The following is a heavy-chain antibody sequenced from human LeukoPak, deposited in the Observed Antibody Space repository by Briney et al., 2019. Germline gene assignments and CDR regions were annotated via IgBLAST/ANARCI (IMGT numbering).Heavy chain of an antibody. J-gene: IGHJ5*02. CDR1: DGSFSGYS. CDR3: ARGGYYGSGNDFRFDP. D-gene: IGHD3-10*01. V-gene: IGHV4-34*01. Sequence: SETLSLTCAVYDGSFSGYSWGWIRQPPGRGLEWIGEINQSGSTNYNPSLKSRVTISVETSKNQFSLKLKSVTAADTAVYYCARGGYYGSGNDFRFDPWGQGTLVTVSS. CDR2: INQSGST.